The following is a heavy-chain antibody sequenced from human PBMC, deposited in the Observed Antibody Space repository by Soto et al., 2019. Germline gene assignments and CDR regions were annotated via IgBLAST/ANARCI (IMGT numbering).Heavy chain of an antibody. Sequence: QITLRESGPTLVKPTQTLTLTCTFSGFSLATRSIAVGRVRHPPGEALQWLALIYWDGDRRYNPSLKNRLTIAKDTSNNQVVLTMTNMDPVDTATYYCVHATWALFDFWGPGTRVTVSS. CDR3: VHATWALFDF. CDR1: GFSLATRSIA. J-gene: IGHJ4*01. D-gene: IGHD1-26*01. V-gene: IGHV2-5*02. CDR2: IYWDGDR.